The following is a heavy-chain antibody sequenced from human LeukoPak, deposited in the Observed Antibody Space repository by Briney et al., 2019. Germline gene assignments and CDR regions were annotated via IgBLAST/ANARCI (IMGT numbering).Heavy chain of an antibody. V-gene: IGHV1-2*02. D-gene: IGHD2-2*02. CDR1: GYTFTAYY. Sequence: GASVKVSCKASGYTFTAYYMHWVRQAPGQGLEWMGWINPNSGGTNYAQKFQGRVTMTRDTSISTAYMELSGLRSDDTAIYYCARVRYCTSTSCYMAFDYWGQGTLVTVSS. CDR3: ARVRYCTSTSCYMAFDY. J-gene: IGHJ4*02. CDR2: INPNSGGT.